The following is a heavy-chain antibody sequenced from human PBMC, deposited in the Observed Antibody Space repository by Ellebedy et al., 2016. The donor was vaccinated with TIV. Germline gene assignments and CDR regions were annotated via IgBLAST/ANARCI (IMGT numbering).Heavy chain of an antibody. D-gene: IGHD2-15*01. CDR3: AKPRLIQDHNWFDP. Sequence: GESLKISCAASGFTFTTYAMHWVRQAPGKGLEWVSTISSTGSRTYYADSVEGRFIISRDNSKKTLYLQMNSLRAEDTAVYYCAKPRLIQDHNWFDPWGQGTLVTVSS. V-gene: IGHV3-23*01. CDR2: ISSTGSRT. CDR1: GFTFTTYA. J-gene: IGHJ5*02.